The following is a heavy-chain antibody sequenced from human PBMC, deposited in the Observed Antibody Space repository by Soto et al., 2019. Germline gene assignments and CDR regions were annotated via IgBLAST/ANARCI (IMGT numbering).Heavy chain of an antibody. V-gene: IGHV7-4-1*01. CDR1: GYTFTSYA. Sequence: ASVKVSCKASGYTFTSYAMNWVRQAPGQGLEWMGWINTNTGNPTYAQGFTGRFVFSLDTSVSTAYLQICGLKAEDTAVYYCARDLCSSTSCSGDYYYYYMDVWGKGTTVTVSS. D-gene: IGHD2-2*01. CDR3: ARDLCSSTSCSGDYYYYYMDV. CDR2: INTNTGNP. J-gene: IGHJ6*03.